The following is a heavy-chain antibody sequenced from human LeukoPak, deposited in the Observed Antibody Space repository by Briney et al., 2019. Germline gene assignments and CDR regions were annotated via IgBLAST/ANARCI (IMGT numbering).Heavy chain of an antibody. V-gene: IGHV1-69*06. CDR3: ATPRRPTDFYYYCMNV. J-gene: IGHJ6*03. CDR1: GGTFSTST. CDR2: LIPVFGAP. D-gene: IGHD4-11*01. Sequence: SVKVSCILSGGTFSTSTINWVRQAPGQRLEWMGQLIPVFGAPDYAQKLQGRVTITAVKSTNTAFMELISVRSDDTAVYYCATPRRPTDFYYYCMNVWGKGTTVTVSS.